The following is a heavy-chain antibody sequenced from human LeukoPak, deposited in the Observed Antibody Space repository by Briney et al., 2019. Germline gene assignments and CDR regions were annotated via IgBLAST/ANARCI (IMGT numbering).Heavy chain of an antibody. V-gene: IGHV4-31*03. Sequence: SETLSLTCTVSGGSLSSGSSYWSWIRQHPGKGLEWIGYIFYTGSTYYNPSLNSRINISVVTSKNQFSLQLSSVTAADMAVYYCARVGIISEPTATFYFDYWGQGTLVTVSS. CDR3: ARVGIISEPTATFYFDY. CDR1: GGSLSSGSSY. D-gene: IGHD1-1*01. J-gene: IGHJ4*02. CDR2: IFYTGST.